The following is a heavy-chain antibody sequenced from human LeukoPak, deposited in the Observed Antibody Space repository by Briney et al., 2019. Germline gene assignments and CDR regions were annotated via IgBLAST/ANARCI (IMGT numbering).Heavy chain of an antibody. D-gene: IGHD3-10*01. CDR1: GGSXSSYY. J-gene: IGHJ4*02. CDR2: IYYSGST. V-gene: IGHV4-59*01. CDR3: AGSMVRGVTTFDY. Sequence: SLTCXXSGGSXSSYYWSWIRQPPGKGLEWIGYIYYSGSTNYNPSLKSRVTISVDTSKNQFSLKLSSVTAADTAVYYCAGSMVRGVTTFDYWGQGTLVTVSS.